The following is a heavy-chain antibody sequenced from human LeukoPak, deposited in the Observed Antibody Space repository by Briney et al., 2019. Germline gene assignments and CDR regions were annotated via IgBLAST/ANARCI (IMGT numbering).Heavy chain of an antibody. Sequence: SETLSLTCTVSGGSISSSSYYWSWIRQPPGKGLEWIGEINHSGSTNYNPSLKSRVTISVDTSKNQFSLKLSSVTAADTAVYYCARAREQLVPKYFDYWGQGTLVTVSS. J-gene: IGHJ4*02. V-gene: IGHV4-39*07. CDR1: GGSISSSSYY. CDR2: INHSGST. CDR3: ARAREQLVPKYFDY. D-gene: IGHD6-6*01.